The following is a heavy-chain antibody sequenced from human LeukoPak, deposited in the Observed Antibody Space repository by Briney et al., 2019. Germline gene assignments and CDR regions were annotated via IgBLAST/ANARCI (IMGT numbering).Heavy chain of an antibody. CDR3: AKEGSDDFWSGYYYLY. D-gene: IGHD3-3*01. V-gene: IGHV3-53*01. CDR2: IYSGGST. J-gene: IGHJ4*02. CDR1: GFTVSSNY. Sequence: PGGSQRLSCAASGFTVSSNYMSWVRQAPGKGLEWVSVIYSGGSTYYADSVKGRFTISRDNSKNTLYLQMNSLRAEDTAVYYCAKEGSDDFWSGYYYLYWGQGTLVTVSS.